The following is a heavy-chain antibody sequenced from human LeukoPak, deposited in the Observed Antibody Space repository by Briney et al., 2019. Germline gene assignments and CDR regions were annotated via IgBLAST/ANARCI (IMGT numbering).Heavy chain of an antibody. CDR3: AKSRGGTTVTFRPSDY. Sequence: PGGSLRLSCAASGFTFSSYGMHWVRQPPGKGLEWVAFIRYDGSNKYYADSVKSRFTISRDNSKNTLYLQMNSLRAEDTAVYYCAKSRGGTTVTFRPSDYWGQGTLVTVSS. CDR2: IRYDGSNK. V-gene: IGHV3-30*02. J-gene: IGHJ4*02. D-gene: IGHD4-17*01. CDR1: GFTFSSYG.